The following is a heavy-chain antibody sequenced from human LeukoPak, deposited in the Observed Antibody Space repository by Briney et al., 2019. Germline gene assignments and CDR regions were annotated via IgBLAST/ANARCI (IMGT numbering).Heavy chain of an antibody. D-gene: IGHD4-17*01. Sequence: SETLSLTCTVSGGSISSSSYYWGWIRQPPGKGLEWIGSIYYNGNTYYNPSLKSRVTISVDTSKNQFSLKLSSVTAADTAVYYCARVVYGVLYYYYYYMDVWGKGTTVTVSS. V-gene: IGHV4-39*07. J-gene: IGHJ6*03. CDR3: ARVVYGVLYYYYYYMDV. CDR2: IYYNGNT. CDR1: GGSISSSSYY.